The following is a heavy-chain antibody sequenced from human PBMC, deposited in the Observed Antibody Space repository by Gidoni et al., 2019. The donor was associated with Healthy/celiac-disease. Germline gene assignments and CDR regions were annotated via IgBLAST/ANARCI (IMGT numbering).Heavy chain of an antibody. CDR1: GYTFTSYD. CDR2: MNPNSGNT. Sequence: QVQLVQSGAEVKKPGASVKVSCKASGYTFTSYDINWVRQATGQGLEWMGWMNPNSGNTGYAQKFQGRVTMTRNTSISTAYMELSSLRSEDTAVYYCARGRRYCSSTSCYRRYYYYMDVWGKGTTVTVSS. D-gene: IGHD2-2*01. V-gene: IGHV1-8*01. CDR3: ARGRRYCSSTSCYRRYYYYMDV. J-gene: IGHJ6*03.